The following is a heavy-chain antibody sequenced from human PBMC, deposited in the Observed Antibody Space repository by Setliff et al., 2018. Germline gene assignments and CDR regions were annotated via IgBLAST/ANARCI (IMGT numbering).Heavy chain of an antibody. J-gene: IGHJ2*01. CDR2: INAGNGNT. D-gene: IGHD2-2*01. V-gene: IGHV1-3*01. CDR3: ARGSQHDIVVVPAASWYFDL. Sequence: ASVKVSCKASGYTFTSYAMHWVRQAPGQRLEWMGWINAGNGNTKYSQKFQGRVTITRDTSASTAYMELSSLRSEDTAVYYCARGSQHDIVVVPAASWYFDLWGRGTLVTVSS. CDR1: GYTFTSYA.